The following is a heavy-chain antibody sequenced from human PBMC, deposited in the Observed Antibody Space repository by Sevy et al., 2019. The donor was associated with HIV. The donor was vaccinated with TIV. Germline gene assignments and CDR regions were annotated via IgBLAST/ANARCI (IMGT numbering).Heavy chain of an antibody. Sequence: GGSLRLSCAAPGFTFSSYGMHWVRQAPGKGLEWVAVIWYDGSNKYYADSVKGRFTISRDNSKNTLYLQMNSLRAEDTAVYYCARDRHSSDSYYFDYWGQGTLVIVSS. CDR1: GFTFSSYG. CDR2: IWYDGSNK. J-gene: IGHJ4*02. D-gene: IGHD3-22*01. CDR3: ARDRHSSDSYYFDY. V-gene: IGHV3-33*01.